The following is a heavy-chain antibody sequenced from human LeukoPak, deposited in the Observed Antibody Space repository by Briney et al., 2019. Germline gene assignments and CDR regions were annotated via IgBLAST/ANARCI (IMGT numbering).Heavy chain of an antibody. CDR2: ISYDGSNK. CDR1: GFTFSSYA. D-gene: IGHD6-19*01. V-gene: IGHV3-30-3*01. J-gene: IGHJ4*02. Sequence: GRSLRLSCVASGFTFSSYAMHWVRQAPGKGLEWVAVISYDGSNKYYADSVKGRFTISRDNSKNTLYLQMNSLRAEDTAVYYCARDRGWRLFDYWGQGTLVTVSS. CDR3: ARDRGWRLFDY.